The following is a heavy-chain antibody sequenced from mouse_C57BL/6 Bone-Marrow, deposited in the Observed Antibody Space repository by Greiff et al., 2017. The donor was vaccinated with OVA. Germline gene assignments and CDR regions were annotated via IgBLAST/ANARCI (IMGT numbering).Heavy chain of an antibody. CDR2: IYPGGGYT. V-gene: IGHV1-63*01. CDR1: GYTFTNYW. J-gene: IGHJ2*01. Sequence: VQLKESGAELVRPGTSVKMSCKASGYTFTNYWIGWAKQRPGHGLEWIGDIYPGGGYTNYNEKFKGKATLTADKSSSTAYMQFSSLTSEDSAIYYCARERGLRFDYWGQGTTLTVSS. D-gene: IGHD2-4*01. CDR3: ARERGLRFDY.